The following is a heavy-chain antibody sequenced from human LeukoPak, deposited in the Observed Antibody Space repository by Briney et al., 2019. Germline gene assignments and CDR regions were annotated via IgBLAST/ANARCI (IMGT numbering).Heavy chain of an antibody. D-gene: IGHD3-22*01. Sequence: SETLSLTCAVYGGSFSGYYWSWIRQPPGKGLEWIGEINHSGSTNYNPSLKSRVTISVDTSKNQFSLKLGSVTAADTAVYYCARGLGYTMIVVVTNFDYWGQGTLVTVSS. CDR3: ARGLGYTMIVVVTNFDY. J-gene: IGHJ4*02. CDR1: GGSFSGYY. CDR2: INHSGST. V-gene: IGHV4-34*01.